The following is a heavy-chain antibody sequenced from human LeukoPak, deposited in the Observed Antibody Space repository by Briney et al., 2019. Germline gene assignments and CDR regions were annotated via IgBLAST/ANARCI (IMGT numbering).Heavy chain of an antibody. CDR1: GYTFTGYY. V-gene: IGHV1-2*02. D-gene: IGHD3-22*01. CDR2: INPNSGGT. CDR3: AGDVPYYYDSSVLIYYYYGMDV. Sequence: ASVKVSCKASGYTFTGYYMHWVRQAPGQGLEWMGWINPNSGGTNYAQKFQGRVTMTRDTSISTAYMELSRLRSDDTAVYYCAGDVPYYYDSSVLIYYYYGMDVWGQGTTVTVPS. J-gene: IGHJ6*02.